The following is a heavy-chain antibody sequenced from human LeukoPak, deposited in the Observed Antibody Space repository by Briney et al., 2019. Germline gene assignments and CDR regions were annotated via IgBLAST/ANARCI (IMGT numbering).Heavy chain of an antibody. J-gene: IGHJ4*02. D-gene: IGHD3-10*01. CDR1: GFTFSSYW. CDR2: IKKDGSEK. V-gene: IGHV3-7*01. Sequence: GGSLRLSCAASGFTFSSYWMSWVRQAPGKGLEWVANIKKDGSEKYYVDSVKGRFTISRDNAKTSLYLQMNSLRAEDTAVYYCAKDLGYGSGSYGLDYWGQGTLVTVSS. CDR3: AKDLGYGSGSYGLDY.